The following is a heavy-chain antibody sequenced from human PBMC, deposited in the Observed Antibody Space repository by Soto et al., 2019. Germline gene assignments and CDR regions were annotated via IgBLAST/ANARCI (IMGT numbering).Heavy chain of an antibody. J-gene: IGHJ3*02. CDR1: GGSISSYY. CDR2: IYYSGST. V-gene: IGHV4-59*01. CDR3: ARDIAVANRGEKDAFDI. D-gene: IGHD6-19*01. Sequence: QVQLQESGPGLVKPSETLSLTCTVSGGSISSYYWSWIRQPPGKGLEWIGYIYYSGSTNYNPSLKSRVTLSVDTSKNQFSLKLSSVTAADTAVYYCARDIAVANRGEKDAFDIWGQGTMVTVSS.